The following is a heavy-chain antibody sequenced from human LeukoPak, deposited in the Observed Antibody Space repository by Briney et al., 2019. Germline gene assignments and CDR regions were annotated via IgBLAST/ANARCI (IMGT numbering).Heavy chain of an antibody. J-gene: IGHJ4*02. Sequence: GGSLRLSCAASGFTFDDYAMHWVRQAPGKGLEWVSGISWNSGSIGYADFVKGRFTISRDNAKNSLYLQMNSLRAEDTALYYCAKAPNYGDYVWYFDYWGQGTLVTVSS. CDR1: GFTFDDYA. D-gene: IGHD4-17*01. V-gene: IGHV3-9*01. CDR3: AKAPNYGDYVWYFDY. CDR2: ISWNSGSI.